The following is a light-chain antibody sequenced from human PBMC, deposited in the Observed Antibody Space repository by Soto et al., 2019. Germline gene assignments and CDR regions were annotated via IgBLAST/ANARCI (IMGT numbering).Light chain of an antibody. CDR3: LQHKTYPHS. J-gene: IGKJ2*03. CDR2: AAS. Sequence: DIPMTQSPSSLSASVGDRVTITCRASQGIGIYLGWFQQKPGKSPKRLIYAASTLEGGVPSRFSGSGSGAEFTLTISSLQPEDFATYYCLQHKTYPHSFGQGTKLEIK. V-gene: IGKV1-17*01. CDR1: QGIGIY.